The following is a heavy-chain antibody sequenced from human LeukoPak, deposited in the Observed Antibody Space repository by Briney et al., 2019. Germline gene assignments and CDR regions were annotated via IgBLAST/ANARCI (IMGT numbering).Heavy chain of an antibody. CDR1: GYTFTSYG. J-gene: IGHJ6*02. D-gene: IGHD2-2*01. V-gene: IGHV1-18*01. CDR2: ISAYNGNS. Sequence: GASVKVSCKASGYTFTSYGISWVRQAPGQGLEWMGWISAYNGNSNYAQKLQGRVTMTTDTSTSTAYMELRSLRSDDTAVYYCARDASLYWYQLLGIYYYGMDVWGQGTTVTVSS. CDR3: ARDASLYWYQLLGIYYYGMDV.